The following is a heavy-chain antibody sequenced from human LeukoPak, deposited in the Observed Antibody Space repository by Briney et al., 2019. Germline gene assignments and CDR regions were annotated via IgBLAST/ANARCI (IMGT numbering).Heavy chain of an antibody. Sequence: PSETLSLTCTVSGGPISSSSYYWGWIRQPPGKGLEWIGSIYYSGSTYYNPSLKSRVTISVDTSKNQFSLKLSSVTAADTAVYYCARRGIVGATIDYWGQGTLVTVSS. CDR2: IYYSGST. J-gene: IGHJ4*02. CDR1: GGPISSSSYY. CDR3: ARRGIVGATIDY. D-gene: IGHD1-26*01. V-gene: IGHV4-39*07.